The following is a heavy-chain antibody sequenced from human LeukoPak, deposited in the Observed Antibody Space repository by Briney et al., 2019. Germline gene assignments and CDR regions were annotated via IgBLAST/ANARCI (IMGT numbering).Heavy chain of an antibody. Sequence: GAAVTVSCKASGYRFTSYDMHWVRQAPGQGLEWMGIINQSGGSTSYAQRLQGRVAMTRDTSTTTVYMEVNSLTSEDTAVYFCARDGPTAAPFDYWGQGTLVTVSS. J-gene: IGHJ4*02. CDR3: ARDGPTAAPFDY. D-gene: IGHD2-2*01. CDR1: GYRFTSYD. V-gene: IGHV1-46*01. CDR2: INQSGGST.